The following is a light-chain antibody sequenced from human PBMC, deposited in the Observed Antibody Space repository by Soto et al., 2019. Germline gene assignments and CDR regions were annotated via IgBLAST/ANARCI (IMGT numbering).Light chain of an antibody. V-gene: IGLV2-14*01. Sequence: QSALTQPASVSGSPGPSITISCTGTSSDVGAYNYVSWYQHHPGKVPKLLIYEVTNRPSGVSDRFSGSKSGNTASLTISGLQAEDEADYYCSSKRDSSTLFVFGTGTKLTVL. CDR1: SSDVGAYNY. CDR2: EVT. J-gene: IGLJ1*01. CDR3: SSKRDSSTLFV.